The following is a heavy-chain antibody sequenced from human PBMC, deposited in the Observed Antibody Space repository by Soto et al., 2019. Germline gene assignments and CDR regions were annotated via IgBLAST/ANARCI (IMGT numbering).Heavy chain of an antibody. Sequence: LRLSCAASGFTFTRYSMNWVRQAPGKGLEWVSSISSTTNYIYYADSMKGRFTVSRDNAKNSVYLEMNSLSAEDTALYYCARESEDLTSNFDYWGQGTLVTVSS. J-gene: IGHJ4*02. V-gene: IGHV3-21*01. CDR2: ISSTTNYI. CDR1: GFTFTRYS. CDR3: ARESEDLTSNFDY.